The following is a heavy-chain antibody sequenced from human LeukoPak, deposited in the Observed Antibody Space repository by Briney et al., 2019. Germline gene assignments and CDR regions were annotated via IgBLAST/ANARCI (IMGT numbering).Heavy chain of an antibody. V-gene: IGHV4-59*01. CDR3: ARGGYYDRGYYFGY. CDR2: IYYSGST. Sequence: SETLSLTCTVSGGSISSYYWSWIRQPPGKGLEWIGYIYYSGSTNYNPSLKSRVTISVDTSKNQFSLKLSSVTAADTAVYYCARGGYYDRGYYFGYWGQGTLVTVSS. CDR1: GGSISSYY. J-gene: IGHJ4*02. D-gene: IGHD3-22*01.